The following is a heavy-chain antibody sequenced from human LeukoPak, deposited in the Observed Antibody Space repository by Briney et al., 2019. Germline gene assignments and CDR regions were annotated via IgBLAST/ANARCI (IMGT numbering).Heavy chain of an antibody. CDR1: GGSISSHY. CDR2: IYYSGST. CDR3: ARSGYSSSWYYHYYYYMDV. Sequence: PSETLSLTCTVAGGSISSHYWSWIRQPPGKGLAWIGYIYYSGSTNYNPSLKSRVTISVDTSKNQFSLKLSSVTATDTAVYYCARSGYSSSWYYHYYYYMDVWGKGTTVTVSS. V-gene: IGHV4-59*11. J-gene: IGHJ6*03. D-gene: IGHD6-13*01.